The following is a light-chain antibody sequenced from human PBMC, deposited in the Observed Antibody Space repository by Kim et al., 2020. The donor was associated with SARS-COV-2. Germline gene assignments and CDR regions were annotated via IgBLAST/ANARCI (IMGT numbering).Light chain of an antibody. J-gene: IGLJ3*02. CDR1: SSEVGGYNY. V-gene: IGLV2-14*03. CDR2: DVS. CDR3: SSYTSSSTQV. Sequence: QSALTQPASVSGSPGQSITISCTGTSSEVGGYNYVDWYQQHPGKAPKLMIYDVSNRPSGVSNRFSGSKSGKTASLTIIRLQAEDEADYYCSSYTSSSTQVFGGGTQLTVL.